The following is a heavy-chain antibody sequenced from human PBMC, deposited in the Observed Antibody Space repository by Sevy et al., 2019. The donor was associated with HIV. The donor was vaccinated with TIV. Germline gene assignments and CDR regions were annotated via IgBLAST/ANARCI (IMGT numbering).Heavy chain of an antibody. J-gene: IGHJ4*02. D-gene: IGHD6-6*01. Sequence: GGSLRLSCAASGFTFSIYGMHWARQAPGKGLEWVACIRYDGSTKYYADSVKGRFTISRDNSKNTLYLQMNSLRAEDTAVYYCAKDLTGRYSSSSGDFDYWGQGTLVTVSS. V-gene: IGHV3-30*02. CDR2: IRYDGSTK. CDR1: GFTFSIYG. CDR3: AKDLTGRYSSSSGDFDY.